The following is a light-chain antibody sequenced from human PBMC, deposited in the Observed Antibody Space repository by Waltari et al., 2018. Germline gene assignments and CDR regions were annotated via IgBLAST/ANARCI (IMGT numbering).Light chain of an antibody. CDR1: QSVSSS. CDR3: LQYNNWPPWT. V-gene: IGKV3-15*01. CDR2: GAS. Sequence: EVVMTQSPATLAVSPGERATPRCRASQSVSSSLAWYQQKPGQTPRLLIYGASTRATGIPVRFSGSGSGTEFTLTISSLQSEDFAVYYCLQYNNWPPWTFGQGTKVEIK. J-gene: IGKJ1*01.